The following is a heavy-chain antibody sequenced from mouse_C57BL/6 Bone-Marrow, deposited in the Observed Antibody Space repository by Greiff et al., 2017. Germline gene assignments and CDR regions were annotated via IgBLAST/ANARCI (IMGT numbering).Heavy chain of an antibody. CDR3: ARDWDYYGTPFAY. V-gene: IGHV1-85*01. D-gene: IGHD1-1*01. J-gene: IGHJ3*01. CDR2: IYPRDGST. Sequence: VQLQQSGPELVKPGASVKLSCKASGYTFTSYDINWVKQRPGQGLEWIGWIYPRDGSTKYNEKFKGKATLTVDTSSSTAYMELHSLTSEDSAVYFCARDWDYYGTPFAYWGQGTLVTVSA. CDR1: GYTFTSYD.